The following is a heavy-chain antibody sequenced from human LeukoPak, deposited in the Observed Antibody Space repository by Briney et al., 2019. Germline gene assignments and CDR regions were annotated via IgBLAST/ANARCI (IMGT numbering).Heavy chain of an antibody. CDR3: ARHSATVVTPTYYFDY. CDR2: IYLGDSDT. V-gene: IGHV5-51*01. J-gene: IGHJ4*02. Sequence: GESLKISCKGSGYSFTSYWIGWVRQMPGKGLEWMGIIYLGDSDTRYSPSFQGQVTISADKSISTAYLQWSSLKASDTAMYYCARHSATVVTPTYYFDYWGQGTLVTVSS. D-gene: IGHD4-23*01. CDR1: GYSFTSYW.